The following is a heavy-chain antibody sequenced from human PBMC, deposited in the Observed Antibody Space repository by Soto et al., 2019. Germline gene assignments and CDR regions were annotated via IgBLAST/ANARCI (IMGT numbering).Heavy chain of an antibody. CDR2: INHSGSR. Sequence: QVQLQRWGAGLLRPSETLSLTCAVYGGSFGGYYWTWLRQSPGRGLEWIGEINHSGSRNSNPSLKSRLTISVDTSRTQFSMNLTSVTAADAAVYYCARGRGFMSRNALDLWGQGTRVIVSS. CDR1: GGSFGGYY. CDR3: ARGRGFMSRNALDL. V-gene: IGHV4-34*01. J-gene: IGHJ3*01.